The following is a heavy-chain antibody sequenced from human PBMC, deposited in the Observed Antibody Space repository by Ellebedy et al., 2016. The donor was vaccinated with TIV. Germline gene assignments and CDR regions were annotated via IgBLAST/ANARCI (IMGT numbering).Heavy chain of an antibody. V-gene: IGHV3-43*01. D-gene: IGHD3-10*01. CDR1: GFTFDDFA. J-gene: IGHJ4*02. Sequence: GESLKISCAASGFTFDDFAMHWVRQAPGKGLEWVSLITWDGISTYYADSVKGRFTISRDNSKNSLFLQMNSLRTEDTALYYCAKDRGRLVRGEFASWGRGTLVTVSS. CDR2: ITWDGIST. CDR3: AKDRGRLVRGEFAS.